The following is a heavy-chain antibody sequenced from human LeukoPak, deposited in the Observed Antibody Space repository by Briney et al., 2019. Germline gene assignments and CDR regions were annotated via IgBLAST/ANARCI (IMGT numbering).Heavy chain of an antibody. J-gene: IGHJ6*03. CDR2: INHSGST. D-gene: IGHD1-26*01. CDR3: ARVLSGSPGHYMDV. Sequence: SETLSLTCAVYGGSFSGYYWSWIRQPPGKGLEWIGEINHSGSTNYNPSLKSQVTVSVDTSKNQFSLKLSSVTAADTAVYYCARVLSGSPGHYMDVWGKGTTVTVSS. V-gene: IGHV4-34*01. CDR1: GGSFSGYY.